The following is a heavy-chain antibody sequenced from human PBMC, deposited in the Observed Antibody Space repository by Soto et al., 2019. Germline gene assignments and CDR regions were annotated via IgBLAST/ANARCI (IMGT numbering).Heavy chain of an antibody. J-gene: IGHJ3*02. CDR2: ITGSGGGT. D-gene: IGHD4-17*01. V-gene: IGHV3-23*01. CDR1: RFSFSNYA. CDR3: STDPNGDYIGAFDN. Sequence: EVQLLESGGRLVPPGGSLRLSCAGSRFSFSNYAMTWARQAPGEGLEWVSSITGSGGGTTYADSVKGRFTISRDNSKNIQYLQMDSLRADDTAVYYCSTDPNGDYIGAFDNWGQGTMVTVSS.